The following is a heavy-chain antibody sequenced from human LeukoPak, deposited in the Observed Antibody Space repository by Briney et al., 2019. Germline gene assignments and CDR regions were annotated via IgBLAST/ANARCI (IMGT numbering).Heavy chain of an antibody. J-gene: IGHJ4*02. CDR2: IYYSGST. CDR1: GGSISSYY. V-gene: IGHV4-59*12. CDR3: ARDVIGYCSGGSCYDSDY. Sequence: PSETLSLTCTVSGGSISSYYWSWIRQPPGKGLEWIGYIYYSGSTNYNPSLKSRVTISVDTSKNQFSLKLSSVTAADTAVYYCARDVIGYCSGGSCYDSDYWGQGTLVTVSS. D-gene: IGHD2-15*01.